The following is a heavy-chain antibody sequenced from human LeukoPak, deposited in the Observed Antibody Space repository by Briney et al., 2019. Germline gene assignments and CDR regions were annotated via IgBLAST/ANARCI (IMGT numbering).Heavy chain of an antibody. Sequence: PGGSLRLSCAASGFIFSGSAIHWVRQASGKGLEWVGRIRSKTNGYATAYAVSVKGRFTISRDDSKNTAYLQMNSLKTEDTAVYYCTRHFDAFDIWGQGTMVTVSS. J-gene: IGHJ3*02. V-gene: IGHV3-73*01. CDR2: IRSKTNGYAT. CDR1: GFIFSGSA. CDR3: TRHFDAFDI.